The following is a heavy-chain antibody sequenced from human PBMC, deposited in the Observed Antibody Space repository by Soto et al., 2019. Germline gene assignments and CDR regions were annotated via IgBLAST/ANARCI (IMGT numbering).Heavy chain of an antibody. Sequence: GGSLRLSCAASGFTVSSNYMSWVRQAPGKGLEWVSVIYSNGNTYYADSVKGRFTISRHNSKNTLYLQMNSLRAEDTAVYYCARLLANWNDFLFSYYYYMDVWGKGTTVTVSS. V-gene: IGHV3-53*04. D-gene: IGHD1-1*01. J-gene: IGHJ6*03. CDR2: IYSNGNT. CDR1: GFTVSSNY. CDR3: ARLLANWNDFLFSYYYYMDV.